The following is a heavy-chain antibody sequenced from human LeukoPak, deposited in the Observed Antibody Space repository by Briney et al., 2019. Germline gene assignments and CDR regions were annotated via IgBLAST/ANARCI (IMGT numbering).Heavy chain of an antibody. CDR2: IYYSGST. J-gene: IGHJ5*02. CDR3: ARDETGSGSYYNP. D-gene: IGHD3-10*01. Sequence: PSETLSLTCSVSGGSISRYFWSWIRLPPGKGLEWIGHIYYSGSTNYNPSLKSRVTISVDTSKNQFSLKLNSVTAADTALYYCARDETGSGSYYNPWGQGTLVTVSS. V-gene: IGHV4-59*01. CDR1: GGSISRYF.